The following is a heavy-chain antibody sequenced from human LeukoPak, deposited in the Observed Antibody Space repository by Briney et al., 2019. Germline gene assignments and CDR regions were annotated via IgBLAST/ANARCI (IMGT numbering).Heavy chain of an antibody. Sequence: SETLSLTCTVSGYSVSSTRYYWGWIRQPPGKGLEWIGSIYYSGTTYYNPSLKSRVTILLDMSKNQFSLRLTSVTAADTAVYYCARYSYGGEDWFDPWGQGTLVTVSS. J-gene: IGHJ5*02. D-gene: IGHD3-16*01. V-gene: IGHV4-39*01. CDR3: ARYSYGGEDWFDP. CDR1: GYSVSSTRYY. CDR2: IYYSGTT.